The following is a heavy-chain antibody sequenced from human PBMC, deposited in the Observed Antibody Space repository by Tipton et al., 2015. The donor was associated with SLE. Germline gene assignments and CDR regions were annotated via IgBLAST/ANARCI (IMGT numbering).Heavy chain of an antibody. V-gene: IGHV3-53*01. J-gene: IGHJ6*03. CDR1: GFTVSSNY. CDR3: ASVGSYYYYYMDV. D-gene: IGHD3-10*01. Sequence: SLRLSCAASGFTVSSNYMSWVRQAPGKGLEWVSVIYSGGSTYYADSVKGRFTISRDNSKNTLYLQMNSLRAEDTAVYYCASVGSYYYYYMDVWGKGTTVTVSS. CDR2: IYSGGST.